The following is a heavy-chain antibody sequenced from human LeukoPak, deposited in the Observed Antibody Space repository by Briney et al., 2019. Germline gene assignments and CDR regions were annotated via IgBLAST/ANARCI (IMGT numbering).Heavy chain of an antibody. D-gene: IGHD3-3*01. Sequence: QSGGSLRLSCAASGFTFSSYWMSWVRQAPGKGLEWVANIKQDGSEKYYVDSVKGRFTISRDNSKNTLYLQMNSLRAEDTAVYYCAKDRNTIFGNWFDPWGQGTLVTVSS. CDR2: IKQDGSEK. CDR1: GFTFSSYW. CDR3: AKDRNTIFGNWFDP. J-gene: IGHJ5*02. V-gene: IGHV3-7*01.